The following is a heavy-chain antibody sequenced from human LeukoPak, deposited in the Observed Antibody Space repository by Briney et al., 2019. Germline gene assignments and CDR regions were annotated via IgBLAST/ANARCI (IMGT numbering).Heavy chain of an antibody. Sequence: PGGSLRLSCAASGFTFSSYSMNRVRQAPGKELEWVSSISSSSSYIYYADSVKGRFTISRDNAKNSLYLQMNSLRAEDTAVYYCAKEGEEQLVDSFDYWGQGTLVTVSS. J-gene: IGHJ4*02. CDR1: GFTFSSYS. V-gene: IGHV3-21*04. CDR2: ISSSSSYI. D-gene: IGHD6-6*01. CDR3: AKEGEEQLVDSFDY.